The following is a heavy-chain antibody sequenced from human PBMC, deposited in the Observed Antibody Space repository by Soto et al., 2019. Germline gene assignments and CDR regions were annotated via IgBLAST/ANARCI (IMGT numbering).Heavy chain of an antibody. CDR2: ISGSGGST. V-gene: IGHV3-23*01. CDR3: ARDQLYYNDISGRPLNAFDV. D-gene: IGHD3-22*01. Sequence: GGSLRLSCAASGFTFSSYAMSWVRQAPGKGLEWVSAISGSGGSTYYADSVKGRFTISRDNAKNTLYLQMNSLRAEDTAVYYCARDQLYYNDISGRPLNAFDVWGQGTMVTVSS. J-gene: IGHJ3*01. CDR1: GFTFSSYA.